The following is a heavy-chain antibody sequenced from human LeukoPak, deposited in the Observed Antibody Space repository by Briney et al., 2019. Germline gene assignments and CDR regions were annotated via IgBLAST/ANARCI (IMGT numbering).Heavy chain of an antibody. CDR1: GFTFSSYW. CDR2: IKKDGSGK. Sequence: GGSLRLSCAGSGFTFSSYWMTWVRQAPGEGLEWVANIKKDGSGKYYVDSVKGRFTISRDNAKNPLYLQMNSLRAEDTAVYYCARATRPGFDFWTGYYSWGQGTLVTVSS. J-gene: IGHJ4*02. D-gene: IGHD3/OR15-3a*01. V-gene: IGHV3-7*01. CDR3: ARATRPGFDFWTGYYS.